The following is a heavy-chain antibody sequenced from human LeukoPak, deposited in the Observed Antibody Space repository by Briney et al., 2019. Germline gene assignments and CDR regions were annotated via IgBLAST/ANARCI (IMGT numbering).Heavy chain of an antibody. V-gene: IGHV3-23*01. CDR2: ISGSGGST. D-gene: IGHD3-22*01. CDR3: AKDMDTLYDSSGHYFFDY. Sequence: GGSLRLSCAASGFTFSSYAMSWVRPAPGKGLEWVSAISGSGGSTYYADSAKGRFTISRDNSKNTLYLQMNSLRAEDTAVYYCAKDMDTLYDSSGHYFFDYWGQGTLVTVSS. CDR1: GFTFSSYA. J-gene: IGHJ4*02.